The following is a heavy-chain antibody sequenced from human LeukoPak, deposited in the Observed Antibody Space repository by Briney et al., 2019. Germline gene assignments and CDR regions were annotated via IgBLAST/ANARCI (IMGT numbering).Heavy chain of an antibody. CDR1: GFTFSSFW. J-gene: IGHJ4*02. CDR3: ARRLDYFDY. Sequence: PGGSLRLSCAASGFTFSSFWMNWVRQAPGKGLEWVANIKEDGSEKYYVESVKGRYTISRGNAKNSLYLQMNNLRAEDTAVYYCARRLDYFDYWGQGTLVTVSS. CDR2: IKEDGSEK. V-gene: IGHV3-7*01.